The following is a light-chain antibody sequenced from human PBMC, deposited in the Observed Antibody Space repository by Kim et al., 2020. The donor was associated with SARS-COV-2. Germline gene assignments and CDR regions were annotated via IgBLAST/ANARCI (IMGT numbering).Light chain of an antibody. V-gene: IGLV9-49*01. CDR2: VGTGGIVG. Sequence: TCTLSSGYSNYKGDWYQQGPGKGPRFVMRVGTGGIVGSKGDGIPDRFSVLGSGLNRYLTIKNIQEEDESDYHCGADHGSGSNFVRVFGGGTQLTVL. CDR1: SGYSNYK. J-gene: IGLJ3*02. CDR3: GADHGSGSNFVRV.